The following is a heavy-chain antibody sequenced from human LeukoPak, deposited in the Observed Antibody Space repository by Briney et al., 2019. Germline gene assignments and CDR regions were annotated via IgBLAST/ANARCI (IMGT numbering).Heavy chain of an antibody. Sequence: GRSLRLSCAASGFTFDDCAMHWVRHAPGKGLEWVSSISWNSGSIGYADSVKGRFTISRDNAKNSLYLQMNSLRAEDTALYYCAKGTYSGNYYAVDYWGQGTLVTVSS. CDR2: ISWNSGSI. CDR1: GFTFDDCA. CDR3: AKGTYSGNYYAVDY. J-gene: IGHJ4*02. V-gene: IGHV3-9*01. D-gene: IGHD1-26*01.